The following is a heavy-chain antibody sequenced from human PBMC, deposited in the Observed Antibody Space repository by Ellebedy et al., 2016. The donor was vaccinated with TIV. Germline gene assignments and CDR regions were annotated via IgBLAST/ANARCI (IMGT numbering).Heavy chain of an antibody. V-gene: IGHV4-30-4*01. Sequence: MPSETLSLTCAVSGGSITGGDYYWNWVRQPPGKGLEWIGYIYYSGTTYYNPSLKSRITISLDTSKSQFSLRLSSVTAGDTVVYYCARAVLTYWYFDLWGRGTLVPVSS. J-gene: IGHJ2*01. D-gene: IGHD4-23*01. CDR2: IYYSGTT. CDR1: GGSITGGDYY. CDR3: ARAVLTYWYFDL.